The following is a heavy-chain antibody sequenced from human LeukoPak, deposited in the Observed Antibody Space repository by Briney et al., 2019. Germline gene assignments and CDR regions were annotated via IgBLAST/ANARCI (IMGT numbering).Heavy chain of an antibody. CDR2: ISSSDVNT. Sequence: GGSLTLSCAASGFTFNNCAMNWVRQAPGQGLEWISSISSSDVNTYYADSVKGRFTISRDNSENTLYLQMNGLRVEDTAVYYCAKSYTDGWASYYNHYVYGARGTLVTVSS. CDR3: AKSYTDGWASYYNHYVY. J-gene: IGHJ4*02. CDR1: GFTFNNCA. D-gene: IGHD3-10*01. V-gene: IGHV3-23*01.